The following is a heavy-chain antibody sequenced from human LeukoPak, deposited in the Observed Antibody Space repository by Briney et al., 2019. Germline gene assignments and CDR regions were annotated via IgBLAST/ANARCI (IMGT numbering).Heavy chain of an antibody. CDR3: ARGQRLRGGDIDY. D-gene: IGHD2-21*02. V-gene: IGHV1-18*01. CDR1: GYTFSTYG. Sequence: ASVKVSCKASGYTFSTYGITWVRQAPGQGLEWMGWISAYNGNTNYAQKLQGRVTMTTDTSTNTAYMELRSLRSEDTAVYYCARGQRLRGGDIDYWGQGTLVTVSS. J-gene: IGHJ4*02. CDR2: ISAYNGNT.